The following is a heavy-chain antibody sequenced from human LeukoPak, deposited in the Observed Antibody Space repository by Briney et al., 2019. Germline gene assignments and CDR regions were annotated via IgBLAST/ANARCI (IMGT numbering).Heavy chain of an antibody. J-gene: IGHJ6*03. CDR2: IRYDGSNK. CDR1: GFTFSYYG. V-gene: IGHV3-30*02. Sequence: GGSLRLSCAASGFTFSYYGMHWVRQAPGKGLEWVAFIRYDGSNKYYADSVKGRFTISRDNSKNTLYLQMNSLRAEDTAVYYCAKDSVAGYSSGWYWGYYYYYMDVWGKGTTVTISS. CDR3: AKDSVAGYSSGWYWGYYYYYMDV. D-gene: IGHD6-19*01.